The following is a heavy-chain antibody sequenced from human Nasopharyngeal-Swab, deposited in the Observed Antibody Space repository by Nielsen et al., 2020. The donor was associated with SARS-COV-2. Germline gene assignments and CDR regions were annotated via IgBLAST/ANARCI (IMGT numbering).Heavy chain of an antibody. Sequence: SETLSRTCTGSGGSISGSYWSWIPQPQGKGLEWIGYIYYTGSTRYNPSLKSRVTMSVDTSKNQFSLKLSSVTATDTALYYCARHSYQWNPASHLDYWGQGSLVNVSS. CDR1: GGSISGSY. V-gene: IGHV4-59*08. D-gene: IGHD6-19*01. CDR2: IYYTGST. CDR3: ARHSYQWNPASHLDY. J-gene: IGHJ4*02.